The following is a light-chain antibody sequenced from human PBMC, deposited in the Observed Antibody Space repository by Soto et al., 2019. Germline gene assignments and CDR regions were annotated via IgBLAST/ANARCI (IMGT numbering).Light chain of an antibody. CDR1: QSITTW. J-gene: IGKJ1*01. CDR2: DAS. V-gene: IGKV1-5*01. Sequence: DIQMTQSPSTLSASVGDRVVITCRASQSITTWLAWYQQKPGKAPKLLIYDASSLESGVPSRFSGSGSGTEFTLTISSLQPDDFATYYCQQYNDYWTFGQGTQVAI. CDR3: QQYNDYWT.